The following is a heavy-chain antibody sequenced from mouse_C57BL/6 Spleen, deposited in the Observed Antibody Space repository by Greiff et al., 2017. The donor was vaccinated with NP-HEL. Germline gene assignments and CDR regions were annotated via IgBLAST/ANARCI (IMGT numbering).Heavy chain of an antibody. CDR2: IHPNSGST. Sequence: QVQLQQSGAELVKPGASVKLSCKASGYTFTSYWMHWVKQRPGQGLEWIGMIHPNSGSTNYNEKFKSKATLTVDKSSSTAYMQLSSLTSEDSAVYYCATYDYDERGRRGYYAMDYWGQGTSVTVSS. CDR1: GYTFTSYW. V-gene: IGHV1-64*01. D-gene: IGHD2-4*01. CDR3: ATYDYDERGRRGYYAMDY. J-gene: IGHJ4*01.